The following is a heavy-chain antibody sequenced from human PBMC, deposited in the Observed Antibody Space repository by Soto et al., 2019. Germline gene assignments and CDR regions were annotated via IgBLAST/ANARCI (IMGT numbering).Heavy chain of an antibody. CDR3: ARPSGYSSSWRDAFDI. CDR1: GYSFTSYW. CDR2: IYPGDSDT. J-gene: IGHJ3*02. V-gene: IGHV5-51*01. Sequence: PGESLKIFCKGSGYSFTSYWIGWVRQMPGKGLEWMGIIYPGDSDTRYSPSFQGQVTISADKSISTAYLQWSSLKASDTAMYYCARPSGYSSSWRDAFDIWGQGTMVTVSS. D-gene: IGHD6-13*01.